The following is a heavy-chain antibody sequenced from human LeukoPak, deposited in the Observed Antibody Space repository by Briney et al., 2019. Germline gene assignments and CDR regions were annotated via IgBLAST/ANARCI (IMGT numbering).Heavy chain of an antibody. J-gene: IGHJ3*02. CDR1: GYTFTSYD. V-gene: IGHV1-8*01. CDR2: MNPNSGIT. D-gene: IGHD6-13*01. CDR3: ARAQAAAGLDAFDI. Sequence: ASVKVSCKASGYTFTSYDINWVRQATGQGLEWMGWMNPNSGITGYAQKFQGRVTMTRNTSISTAYMELSSLRSEDTAVYYCARAQAAAGLDAFDIWGQGTMVTVSS.